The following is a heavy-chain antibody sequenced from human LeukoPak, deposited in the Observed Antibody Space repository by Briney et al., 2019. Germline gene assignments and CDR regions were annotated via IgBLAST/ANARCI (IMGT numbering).Heavy chain of an antibody. V-gene: IGHV3-21*01. J-gene: IGHJ3*02. Sequence: GGSLRLSCAASGFTFSSYSMNWVRHAPGKGLERVSSISSSSSYIYYADSVKGRFTISRDNAKNSLYLQMNSLRAEDTAVYYCARSFRLDAFDIWGQGTMVTVSS. CDR2: ISSSSSYI. D-gene: IGHD6-13*01. CDR1: GFTFSSYS. CDR3: ARSFRLDAFDI.